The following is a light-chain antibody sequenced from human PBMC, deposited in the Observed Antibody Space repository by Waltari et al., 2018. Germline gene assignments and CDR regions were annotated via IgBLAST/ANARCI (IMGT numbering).Light chain of an antibody. J-gene: IGKJ1*01. CDR1: QTINSNH. Sequence: EIVLTQSPGTMSLSPGDRAILSCRASQTINSNHLALYQQKPRQAPRLPIHCASSRAIGIPDRFFGSWSGTGFTLTISRLEPEDSGVYYCQQYSASTGTFGQGTKAEIK. V-gene: IGKV3-20*01. CDR3: QQYSASTGT. CDR2: CAS.